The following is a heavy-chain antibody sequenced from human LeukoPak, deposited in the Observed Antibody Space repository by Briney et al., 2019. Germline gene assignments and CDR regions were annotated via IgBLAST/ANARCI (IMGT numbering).Heavy chain of an antibody. D-gene: IGHD3-10*01. CDR1: GGSISSYY. V-gene: IGHV4-4*07. CDR3: ARDGPTYYYGSGSPRWFDP. Sequence: PSETLSLTCTVSGGSISSYYWSWIRQPAGKGLEWIGRIYTSGSTNYNPSLKSRVTMSVDTSKNQFSPKLSSVTAADTAVYYCARDGPTYYYGSGSPRWFDPWGQGTLVTVSS. CDR2: IYTSGST. J-gene: IGHJ5*02.